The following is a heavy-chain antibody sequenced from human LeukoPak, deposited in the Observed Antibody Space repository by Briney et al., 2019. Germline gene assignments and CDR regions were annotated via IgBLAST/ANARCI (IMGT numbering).Heavy chain of an antibody. CDR1: GYSFTSHY. Sequence: GASVKVSCKASGYSFTSHYMHWVRQAPGQGLEWMGLINPSGSSTLYAQKLQGRVTMTRDTSITTAYMEMSRLRSDDTALYYCARSPHILTGENFDYWGQGTLVTVSS. V-gene: IGHV1-46*01. J-gene: IGHJ4*02. D-gene: IGHD3-9*01. CDR3: ARSPHILTGENFDY. CDR2: INPSGSST.